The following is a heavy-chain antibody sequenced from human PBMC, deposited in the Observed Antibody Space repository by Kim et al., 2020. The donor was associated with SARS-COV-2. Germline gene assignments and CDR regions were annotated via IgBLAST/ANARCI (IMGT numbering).Heavy chain of an antibody. CDR3: ATVDPRKVFFDY. V-gene: IGHV1-24*01. Sequence: IYAQKFQGRVTMTEDTSTDTAYMELSSLRSEDTAVYYCATVDPRKVFFDYWGQGTLVTVSS. J-gene: IGHJ4*02. D-gene: IGHD5-12*01.